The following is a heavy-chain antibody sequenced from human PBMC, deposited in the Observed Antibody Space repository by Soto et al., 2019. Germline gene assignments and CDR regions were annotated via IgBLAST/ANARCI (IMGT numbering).Heavy chain of an antibody. CDR1: GLTFDDYA. Sequence: EVQLVESGGGLVQPGRSLRLSCAASGLTFDDYAMHWVRQATGKGLEWVSGISWNSGSIGYADSVKGRFTISRDNAKNSLYLQMNSLRAEDTALYYCAKGVAAWGYFDYWGQGTLVTFSS. D-gene: IGHD2-15*01. V-gene: IGHV3-9*01. J-gene: IGHJ4*02. CDR2: ISWNSGSI. CDR3: AKGVAAWGYFDY.